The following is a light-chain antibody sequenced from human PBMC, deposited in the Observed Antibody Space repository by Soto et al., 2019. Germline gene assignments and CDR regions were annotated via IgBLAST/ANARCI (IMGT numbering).Light chain of an antibody. J-gene: IGKJ1*01. CDR2: LGS. CDR3: MQALQTPWT. V-gene: IGKV2-28*01. Sequence: DIVMTQSPLSLPVTPGEPASISCRSSQSLLHSNGYNYLDWYLQKPGQSPQLLIYLGSNRASGVPDRFNGSGSGKDFTLKISRVEAEDVGVYYCMQALQTPWTFGQGTKVEIK. CDR1: QSLLHSNGYNY.